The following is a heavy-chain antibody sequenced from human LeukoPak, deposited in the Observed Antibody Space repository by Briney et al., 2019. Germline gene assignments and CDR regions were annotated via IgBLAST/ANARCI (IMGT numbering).Heavy chain of an antibody. Sequence: QPGGSLRLSCAASGLTFSGSAIHWVRQASGKGLEWVGRIRSKANSYATAYTASVQGRFTISRDDSKNTAYLQMNSLKTEDTAVYYCTSWRSSGFSYWGQGTLVTVSS. D-gene: IGHD6-19*01. J-gene: IGHJ4*02. CDR3: TSWRSSGFSY. CDR2: IRSKANSYAT. CDR1: GLTFSGSA. V-gene: IGHV3-73*01.